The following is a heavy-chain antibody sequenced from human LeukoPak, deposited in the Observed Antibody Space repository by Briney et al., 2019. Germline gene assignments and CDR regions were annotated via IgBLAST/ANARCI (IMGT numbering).Heavy chain of an antibody. Sequence: SVKVSCKTSGGTFSNFAINWVRQAPGQGLEWMGGFIPVFGTPNYAQKFQDRLTITTDESTSTVYMELSSLRPEDTAVYYCASHVDTTMVRVYCYYYLDVWGTGTTVIVSS. CDR1: GGTFSNFA. J-gene: IGHJ6*03. D-gene: IGHD5-18*01. CDR3: ASHVDTTMVRVYCYYYLDV. CDR2: FIPVFGTP. V-gene: IGHV1-69*05.